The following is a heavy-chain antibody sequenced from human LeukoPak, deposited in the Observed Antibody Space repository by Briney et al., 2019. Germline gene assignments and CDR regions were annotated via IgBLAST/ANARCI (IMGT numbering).Heavy chain of an antibody. CDR3: ARGSWYFDY. Sequence: TLSLTCTVSGGSISSGAYFWSWIRQHPGKGLEWIGYIYYSATTYYNASLESRVTISADTSKIQFSLKVSSVTAADTAVYYCARGSWYFDYWGQETLGTVSS. J-gene: IGHJ4*02. CDR2: IYYSATT. V-gene: IGHV4-31*03. D-gene: IGHD6-13*01. CDR1: GGSISSGAYF.